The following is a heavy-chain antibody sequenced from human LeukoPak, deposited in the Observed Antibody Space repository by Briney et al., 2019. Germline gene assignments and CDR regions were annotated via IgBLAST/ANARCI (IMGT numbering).Heavy chain of an antibody. D-gene: IGHD3-22*01. Sequence: GGFLRLSCAASGFTFDDYAMHWVRQGPGKGLEWVSLISWDGGNTYYADSVRGRFTISRDNIKNSLYLQMNSLRAEDTAFYYCAKPGRYYYDSSAYPGLDYWGQGTLVTVSS. CDR1: GFTFDDYA. J-gene: IGHJ4*02. V-gene: IGHV3-43D*03. CDR2: ISWDGGNT. CDR3: AKPGRYYYDSSAYPGLDY.